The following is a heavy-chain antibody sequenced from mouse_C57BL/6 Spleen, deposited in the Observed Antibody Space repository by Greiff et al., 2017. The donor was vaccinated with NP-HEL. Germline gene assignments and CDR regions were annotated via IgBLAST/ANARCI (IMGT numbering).Heavy chain of an antibody. CDR1: GYTFTDYE. CDR2: IDPETGGT. J-gene: IGHJ3*01. D-gene: IGHD2-4*01. Sequence: QVQLKQSGAELVRPGASVTLSCKASGYTFTDYEMHWVKQTPVHGLEWIGAIDPETGGTAYNQKFKGKAILTADKSSSTAYMELRSLTSEDSAVYYCARRGRPIYYDYDTLAYWGQGTLVTVSA. CDR3: ARRGRPIYYDYDTLAY. V-gene: IGHV1-15*01.